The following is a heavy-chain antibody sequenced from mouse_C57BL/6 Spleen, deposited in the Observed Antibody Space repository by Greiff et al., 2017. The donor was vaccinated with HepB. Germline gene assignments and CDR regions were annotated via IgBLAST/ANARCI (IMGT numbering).Heavy chain of an antibody. Sequence: EVQLQQSGPVLVKPGASVKMSCKASGYTFTDYYMNWVKQSHGKSLEWIGVINPYNGGTSYNQKFKGKATLTVDKSSSTAYMELNSLTSEDSAVYYCPRSLGQGGFDYWGQGTTLTVSS. D-gene: IGHD3-3*01. CDR2: INPYNGGT. J-gene: IGHJ2*01. CDR3: PRSLGQGGFDY. CDR1: GYTFTDYY. V-gene: IGHV1-19*01.